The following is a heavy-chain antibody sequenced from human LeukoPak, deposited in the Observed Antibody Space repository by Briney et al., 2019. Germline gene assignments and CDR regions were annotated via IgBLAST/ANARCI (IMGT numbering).Heavy chain of an antibody. CDR2: IYYSGST. D-gene: IGHD6-6*01. J-gene: IGHJ4*02. V-gene: IGHV4-39*07. Sequence: PSETLSLTCTVSGGSISSGDYYWSWLRQPPGRGLEWVGSIYYSGSTYYNPSLKSRFTISVDTSKNQFSLKLSSVTAADTAVYYCARVSSSGPSYYFDYWGQGTLVTVSS. CDR1: GGSISSGDYY. CDR3: ARVSSSGPSYYFDY.